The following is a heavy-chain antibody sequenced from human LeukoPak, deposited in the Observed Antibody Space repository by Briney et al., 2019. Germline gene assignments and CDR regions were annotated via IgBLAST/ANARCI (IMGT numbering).Heavy chain of an antibody. CDR1: GFTFSSYA. CDR3: AKGPVRITMIVVVPYYMDV. J-gene: IGHJ6*03. Sequence: GGSLRLSCAASGFTFSSYAMSWVRQAPGKGLEWVSAISGSGGSTYYADSVKGRFTISRDNSKNTLYLQMNSLRAEDTAVYYCAKGPVRITMIVVVPYYMDVWGKGTTVTVSS. D-gene: IGHD3-22*01. CDR2: ISGSGGST. V-gene: IGHV3-23*01.